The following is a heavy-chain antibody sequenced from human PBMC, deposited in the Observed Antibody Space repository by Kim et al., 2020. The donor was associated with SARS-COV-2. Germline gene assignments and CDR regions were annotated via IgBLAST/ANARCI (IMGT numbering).Heavy chain of an antibody. V-gene: IGHV3-30*07. J-gene: IGHJ6*04. Sequence: ADSGQGRFTISRDNSKNTLYLQMNSLGAEDTAVYYCAREVVGGRDHIPDVWGKGTTVTVSS. CDR3: AREVVGGRDHIPDV. D-gene: IGHD1-26*01.